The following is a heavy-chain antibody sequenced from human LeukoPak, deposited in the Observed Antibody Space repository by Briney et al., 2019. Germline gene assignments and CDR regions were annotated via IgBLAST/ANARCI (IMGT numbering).Heavy chain of an antibody. CDR1: GFTFSSYG. Sequence: GRSLRLSCAASGFTFSSYGMHWVRQAPGKGLEWVAVISYDGSNKYYADSVKGRFTISRDNSKNTLYLQMNSLRAEDTAVYYFAKDQGHRTEAGVFDYWGQGTLVTVSS. V-gene: IGHV3-30*18. CDR2: ISYDGSNK. D-gene: IGHD6-19*01. J-gene: IGHJ4*02. CDR3: AKDQGHRTEAGVFDY.